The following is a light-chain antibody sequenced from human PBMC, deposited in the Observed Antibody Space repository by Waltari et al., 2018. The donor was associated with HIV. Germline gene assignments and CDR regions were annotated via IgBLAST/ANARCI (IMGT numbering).Light chain of an antibody. CDR3: QTWGMGIVV. V-gene: IGLV4-69*01. CDR1: SEHSNFA. Sequence: QIILTQLPSASASPGASVKLTCTLSSEHSNFAIAWLQQQPEKGPRYLMKLNSDGSHTKGDGIPDRFSGSSSGAERYLSISSIHSDDEADYYCQTWGMGIVVFGGGTKLTVL. CDR2: LNSDGSH. J-gene: IGLJ3*02.